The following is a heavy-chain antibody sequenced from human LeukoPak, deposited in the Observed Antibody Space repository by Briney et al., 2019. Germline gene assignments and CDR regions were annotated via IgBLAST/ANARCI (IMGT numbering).Heavy chain of an antibody. Sequence: GSLRLSCAASGFTFSSYSMNWVRQAPGKGLEWVSSISSSSSYIYYADSVKGRFTISRDNAKNSLYLQMNSLRAEDTAVYYCARESPYGSGSYDYWGQGTLVTVSS. V-gene: IGHV3-21*01. CDR1: GFTFSSYS. D-gene: IGHD3-10*01. J-gene: IGHJ4*02. CDR2: ISSSSSYI. CDR3: ARESPYGSGSYDY.